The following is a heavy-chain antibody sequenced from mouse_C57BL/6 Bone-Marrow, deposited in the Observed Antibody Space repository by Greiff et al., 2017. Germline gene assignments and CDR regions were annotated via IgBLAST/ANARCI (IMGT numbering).Heavy chain of an antibody. CDR2: IDPETGGT. CDR3: TRDLLWSPFDY. J-gene: IGHJ2*01. V-gene: IGHV1-15*01. D-gene: IGHD2-1*01. CDR1: GYTFTDYE. Sequence: QVQLQQSGAELVRPGASVTLSCKASGYTFTDYEMHWVKQTPVHGLEWIGAIDPETGGTAYNQKFKGKAILTADKSSSTAYMELRSLTSEDSAVYYCTRDLLWSPFDYSGKGTTLTVSS.